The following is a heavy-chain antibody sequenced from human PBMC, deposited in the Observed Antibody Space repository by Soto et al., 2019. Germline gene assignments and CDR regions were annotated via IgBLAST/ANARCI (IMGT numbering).Heavy chain of an antibody. CDR2: IDYSGST. Sequence: SETLSLTCTVSGGSISSSSYYWGWIRQPPGKGLEWIGSIDYSGSTYYNPSLKSRVTISVDTSKNQFSLKLSSVTAADTAVYYCAALRGIAAAGIDYWGQGTLVTVSS. V-gene: IGHV4-39*01. J-gene: IGHJ4*02. CDR1: GGSISSSSYY. CDR3: AALRGIAAAGIDY. D-gene: IGHD6-13*01.